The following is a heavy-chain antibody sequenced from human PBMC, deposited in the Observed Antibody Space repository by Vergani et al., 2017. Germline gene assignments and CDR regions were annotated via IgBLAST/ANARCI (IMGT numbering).Heavy chain of an antibody. CDR3: ATMGVRGVIPFDY. D-gene: IGHD3-10*01. CDR1: GGSISSGDYY. CDR2: IYYRGST. Sequence: QVQLQESGPGLVKPSQTLSLTCTVSGGSISSGDYYWSWIRQPPGKGLEWIGYIYYRGSTNYNPSPMSRVTISVDTSKNQFSLKLSSVTAADTAVYYCATMGVRGVIPFDYWGQGTLVTVSS. J-gene: IGHJ4*02. V-gene: IGHV4-30-4*08.